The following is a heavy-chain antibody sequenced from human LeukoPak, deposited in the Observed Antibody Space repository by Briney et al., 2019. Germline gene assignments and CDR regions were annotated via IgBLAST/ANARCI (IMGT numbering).Heavy chain of an antibody. CDR3: ARDEAAAAGTVWFDP. D-gene: IGHD6-13*01. Sequence: GGSLRLSCAASGFTFSSYAMNWVRQAPGKGLEWVAVISDDGSNKYDADSVKGRFTISRDNSKNTLYLQMNSLRAEDTAVYYCARDEAAAAGTVWFDPWGQGTLVTVSS. J-gene: IGHJ5*02. V-gene: IGHV3-30*04. CDR2: ISDDGSNK. CDR1: GFTFSSYA.